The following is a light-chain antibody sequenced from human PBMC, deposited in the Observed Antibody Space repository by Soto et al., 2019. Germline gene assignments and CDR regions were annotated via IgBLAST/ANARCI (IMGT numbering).Light chain of an antibody. CDR1: QTIYSN. V-gene: IGKV3-11*01. Sequence: IMMTQSPATLSVSLGERATLSCMAGQTIYSNVAWYQQKPGQAPRLLIYDASNRATGIPARFSGSGSGTDFTLTISSLEPEDFAVYYCHQRSSWPLTFGGGTKVDIK. CDR2: DAS. J-gene: IGKJ4*01. CDR3: HQRSSWPLT.